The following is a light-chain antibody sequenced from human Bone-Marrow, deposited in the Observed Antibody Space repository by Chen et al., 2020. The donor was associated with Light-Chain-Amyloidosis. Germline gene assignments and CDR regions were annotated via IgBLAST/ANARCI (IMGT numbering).Light chain of an antibody. J-gene: IGLJ3*02. Sequence: NFMLTQPHSVSESPGKTVIISCTRSSGSIATNYVQWYQQRPGSSPTTVIYEDDQRPSGVPDRFAGSIDRSSNSASLTISGLETEDEAVYCWQSYQGSSQGVFGGGTKLTVL. CDR1: SGSIATNY. CDR3: QSYQGSSQGV. CDR2: EDD. V-gene: IGLV6-57*01.